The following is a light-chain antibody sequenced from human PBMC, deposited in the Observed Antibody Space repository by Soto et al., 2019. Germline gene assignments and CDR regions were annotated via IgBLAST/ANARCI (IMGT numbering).Light chain of an antibody. CDR3: QSYDSRLSGSV. Sequence: QSVLTQPPSVSGAPGQRVTISCTGSSSNIGAGYDVHWYQHLPGTAPKLLVYGNSNRPSGVPDRFSGSKSGTLASLAITGLQAEDEADYHCQSYDSRLSGSVFGGGTKLTVL. CDR1: SSNIGAGYD. CDR2: GNS. V-gene: IGLV1-40*01. J-gene: IGLJ2*01.